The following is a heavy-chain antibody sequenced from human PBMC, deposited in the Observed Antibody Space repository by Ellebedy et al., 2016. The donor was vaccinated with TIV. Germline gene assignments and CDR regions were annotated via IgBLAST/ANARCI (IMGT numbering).Heavy chain of an antibody. CDR3: ARSSTTVTTEFDY. CDR2: INPNSGGT. J-gene: IGHJ4*02. D-gene: IGHD4-17*01. V-gene: IGHV1-2*04. Sequence: ASVKVSXKASGYTFTSYYMHWVRQAPGQGLEWMGWINPNSGGTNYAQKFQGWVTMTRDTSISTAYMELSRLRSDDTAVYYCARSSTTVTTEFDYWGQGTLVTVSS. CDR1: GYTFTSYY.